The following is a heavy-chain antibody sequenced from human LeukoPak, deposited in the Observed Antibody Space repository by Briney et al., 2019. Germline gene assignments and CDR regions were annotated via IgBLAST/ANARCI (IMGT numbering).Heavy chain of an antibody. J-gene: IGHJ3*02. D-gene: IGHD3-22*01. CDR2: IYYSGST. CDR1: GGSISSYY. CDR3: AREAPMYYYDSSGYYLHAFDI. Sequence: PSETLSLTCTVSGGSISSYYWSWIRQPPGKGLEWIGYIYYSGSTNYNPSLKSRVTISVDTSKNQFSLKLSSVTAADTAVYYCAREAPMYYYDSSGYYLHAFDIWGQGTMVTVSS. V-gene: IGHV4-59*01.